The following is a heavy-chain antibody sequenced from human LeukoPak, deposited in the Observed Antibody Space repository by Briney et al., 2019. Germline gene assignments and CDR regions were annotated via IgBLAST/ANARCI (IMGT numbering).Heavy chain of an antibody. CDR1: GYTFTSYG. CDR3: ARDGDYYLWSGATYYYYGMDV. Sequence: ASVTVFCKASGYTFTSYGISWVRQAPGQGLEWMGWIGAYNDNTNYAYTHQGRVSMTTDTSTSTGYMELRSLRFDDTAVYYCARDGDYYLWSGATYYYYGMDVWGQGTTVTVSS. D-gene: IGHD3-3*01. V-gene: IGHV1-18*01. CDR2: IGAYNDNT. J-gene: IGHJ6*02.